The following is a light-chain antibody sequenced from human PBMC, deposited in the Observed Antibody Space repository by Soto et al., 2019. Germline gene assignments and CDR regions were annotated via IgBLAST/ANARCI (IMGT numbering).Light chain of an antibody. J-gene: IGLJ3*02. V-gene: IGLV1-47*01. CDR1: SSNIGSNY. CDR2: RNN. CDR3: AAWDDSLSGQV. Sequence: QSVLTQPPPASGTPGQRVTISCSGSSSNIGSNYVYWYQQLPGTAPKLLMYRNNLRPSGVPDRFSGSKSGTSASLAISGLRSEDEADYSCAAWDDSLSGQVFGGGTKLTVL.